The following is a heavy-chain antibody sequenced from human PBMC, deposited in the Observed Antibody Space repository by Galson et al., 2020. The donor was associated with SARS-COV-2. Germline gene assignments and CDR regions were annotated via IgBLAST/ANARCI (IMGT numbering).Heavy chain of an antibody. D-gene: IGHD2-15*01. Sequence: GESLKISCAASGFNFIDYSMHWVRQAPGKGLEWVSSISTRGTYIYYADSVKGRFTISKDNAKNSLYLQMNSLRAEDSAVYYCARSGVVDIIKFNCFDPWGQGTLVTVSS. CDR1: GFNFIDYS. J-gene: IGHJ5*02. CDR3: ARSGVVDIIKFNCFDP. V-gene: IGHV3-21*01. CDR2: ISTRGTYI.